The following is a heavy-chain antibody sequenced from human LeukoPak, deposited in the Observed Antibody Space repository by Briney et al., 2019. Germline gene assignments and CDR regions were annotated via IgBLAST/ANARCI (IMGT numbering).Heavy chain of an antibody. J-gene: IGHJ6*02. Sequence: GGSLRLSCAASGFTFSSYGMHWGRQAPGKGLEWVAVIWYDGSNKYYADSVKGRFTISRDNSKNTLYLQMNSLRAEDTAVFYCARDQYGMDVWGQGTTVTVSS. CDR3: ARDQYGMDV. V-gene: IGHV3-33*01. CDR1: GFTFSSYG. CDR2: IWYDGSNK.